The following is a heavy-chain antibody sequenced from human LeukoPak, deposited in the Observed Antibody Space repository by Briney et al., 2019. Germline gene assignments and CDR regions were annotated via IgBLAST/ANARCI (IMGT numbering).Heavy chain of an antibody. CDR2: INWNGGST. V-gene: IGHV3-20*04. D-gene: IGHD3-22*01. CDR1: GFTFDDYG. CDR3: AAGYDSSGYYHQTYYYYYMDV. J-gene: IGHJ6*03. Sequence: GESLRLSCAASGFTFDDYGMSWVRQAPGKGLEWVSGINWNGGSTGYADSVKGRFTISRDNAKNSLYLQMNSLRAEDTALYYCAAGYDSSGYYHQTYYYYYMDVWGKGTTVTVSS.